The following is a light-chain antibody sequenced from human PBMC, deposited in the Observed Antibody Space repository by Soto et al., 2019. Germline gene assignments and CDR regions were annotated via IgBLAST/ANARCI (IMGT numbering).Light chain of an antibody. V-gene: IGKV3-11*01. CDR2: DAS. J-gene: IGKJ4*01. Sequence: EIVLTQSPATLSLSPGETATLSCRASQSVSSYLAWYQQKPGQAPRLLIYDASNRATGIPARFSGSGSGTDFTLTISSLEPEDFAVYYCQQRSNWPPLTFGRGTKVQIK. CDR1: QSVSSY. CDR3: QQRSNWPPLT.